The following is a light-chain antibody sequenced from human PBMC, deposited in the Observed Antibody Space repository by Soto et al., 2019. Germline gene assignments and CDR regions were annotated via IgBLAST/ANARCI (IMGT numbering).Light chain of an antibody. J-gene: IGKJ4*01. Sequence: EIVLTQSPGTLSLSLGDRATLSCWASQSVASNYLAWYQQRPGQAPRLLIYGASTRATGVPDRFSGSGSGTDFTLTISRLEHEDFAVYFCQQYAASPLTFGGGTKVEIK. CDR1: QSVASNY. CDR2: GAS. V-gene: IGKV3-20*01. CDR3: QQYAASPLT.